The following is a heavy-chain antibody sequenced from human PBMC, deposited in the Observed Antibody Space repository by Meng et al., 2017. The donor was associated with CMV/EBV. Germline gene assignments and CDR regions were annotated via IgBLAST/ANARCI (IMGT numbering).Heavy chain of an antibody. V-gene: IGHV3-7*01. CDR3: ATSKDSPGND. D-gene: IGHD2/OR15-2a*01. CDR1: GFIYSNYW. Sequence: GESLKISCAASGFIYSNYWMSWVRQAPGKGLEWVANMNGGATAKFYVGSVRGRFTISRDNAMNALYLQMNSLTVEDTAIYYCATSKDSPGNDWGQGTRVTVSS. J-gene: IGHJ4*02. CDR2: MNGGATAK.